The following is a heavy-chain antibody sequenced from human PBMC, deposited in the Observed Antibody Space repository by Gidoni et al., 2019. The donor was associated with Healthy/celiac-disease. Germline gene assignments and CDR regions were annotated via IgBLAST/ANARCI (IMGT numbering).Heavy chain of an antibody. V-gene: IGHV3-23*01. Sequence: EVQLLESGGGLVQPGGSLRLSCAASGFTFSSYAMSWVRQAPGKGLAWVSAISGSGGSTYYADSVKGRFTISRDNSKNTLYLQMNSLRAEDTAVYYCAKYTRWYKGWYFDYWGQGTLVTVSP. CDR2: ISGSGGST. D-gene: IGHD1-1*01. J-gene: IGHJ4*02. CDR1: GFTFSSYA. CDR3: AKYTRWYKGWYFDY.